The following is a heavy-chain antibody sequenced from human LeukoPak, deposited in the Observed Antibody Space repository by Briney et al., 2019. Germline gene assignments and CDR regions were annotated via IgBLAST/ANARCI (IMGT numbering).Heavy chain of an antibody. V-gene: IGHV3-33*01. Sequence: GGSLRLSCAASGFTFSSYGMHWVRQAPGKGLEWVAVIWYDGSNKYYADSVKGRFTISRDNSKNTLYLQMNSLRAEDTAVYYCARDFTSDTAVAGFFDYWGQGTLVTVSS. CDR2: IWYDGSNK. CDR3: ARDFTSDTAVAGFFDY. J-gene: IGHJ4*02. CDR1: GFTFSSYG. D-gene: IGHD6-19*01.